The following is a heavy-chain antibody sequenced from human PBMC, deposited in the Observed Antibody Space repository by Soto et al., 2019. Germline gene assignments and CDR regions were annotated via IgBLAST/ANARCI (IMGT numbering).Heavy chain of an antibody. CDR1: GFTFTSYA. Sequence: QVQLVESGGGGVQPGTSLRLSCAASGFTFTSYAMNWVRQAPGQGLEWVAIASSDGTTKNYADSVKGRFTVSRDNSKNMLWLQMDSLRAEDTAVYYCARDPNGGQWLFNYWGQGSLVTVSS. J-gene: IGHJ4*02. CDR3: ARDPNGGQWLFNY. V-gene: IGHV3-30*07. D-gene: IGHD6-19*01. CDR2: ASSDGTTK.